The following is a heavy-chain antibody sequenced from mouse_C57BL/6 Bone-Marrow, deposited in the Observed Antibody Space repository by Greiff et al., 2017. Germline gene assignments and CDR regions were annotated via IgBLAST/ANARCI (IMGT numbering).Heavy chain of an antibody. CDR2: FYPGSGSI. CDR3: ARHGYYYGSSYPYYFDY. D-gene: IGHD1-1*01. CDR1: GYTFTEYT. V-gene: IGHV1-62-2*01. Sequence: VQLQQSGAELVKPGASVKLSCKASGYTFTEYTIHWVKQRSGQGLEWIGWFYPGSGSIKYNEKFKDKATLTANKSSSTVYMELSRLTSEDSAVYFCARHGYYYGSSYPYYFDYWGQGTTLTVSS. J-gene: IGHJ2*01.